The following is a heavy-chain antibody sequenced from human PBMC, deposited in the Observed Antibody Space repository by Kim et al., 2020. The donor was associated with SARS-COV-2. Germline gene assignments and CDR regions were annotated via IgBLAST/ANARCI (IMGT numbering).Heavy chain of an antibody. CDR1: GFTFSSYS. V-gene: IGHV3-21*01. CDR2: ISSSSSYI. D-gene: IGHD3-22*01. CDR3: ARVPYYYDSSGPFDY. J-gene: IGHJ4*02. Sequence: GGSLRLSCAASGFTFSSYSMNWVRQAPGKGLEWVSSISSSSSYIYYADSVKGRFTISRDNAKNSLYLQMNSLRAEDTAVYYCARVPYYYDSSGPFDYWGQGTLVTVSS.